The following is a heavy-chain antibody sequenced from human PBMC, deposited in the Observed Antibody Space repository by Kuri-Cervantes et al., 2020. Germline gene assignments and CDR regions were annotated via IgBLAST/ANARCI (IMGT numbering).Heavy chain of an antibody. V-gene: IGHV3-21*01. Sequence: GVSLRLSCAASGFTFSNSDMNWVRQAPGKGLEWVSSISSSSSYIYYADSVKGRFTISRDNAKNSLYLQMNSLRAEDTAVYYCAESGDSSGYPSGLFDYWGQGTLVTVSS. CDR2: ISSSSSYI. CDR1: GFTFSNSD. D-gene: IGHD3-22*01. J-gene: IGHJ4*02. CDR3: AESGDSSGYPSGLFDY.